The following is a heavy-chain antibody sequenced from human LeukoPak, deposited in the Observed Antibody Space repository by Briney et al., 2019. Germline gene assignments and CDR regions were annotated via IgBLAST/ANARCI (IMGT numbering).Heavy chain of an antibody. CDR1: GGSISTYY. D-gene: IGHD2-21*02. Sequence: PSETLSLTCSVSGGSISTYYWNWIRQPPGKGLEWLGYIYHTGSTKYNPSLKGRVTISLATSKTQFSLNLISVTAADTAVYYCARRSVMTAIWSDTFDIWGRGTMVTVSS. CDR3: ARRSVMTAIWSDTFDI. J-gene: IGHJ3*02. V-gene: IGHV4-4*08. CDR2: IYHTGST.